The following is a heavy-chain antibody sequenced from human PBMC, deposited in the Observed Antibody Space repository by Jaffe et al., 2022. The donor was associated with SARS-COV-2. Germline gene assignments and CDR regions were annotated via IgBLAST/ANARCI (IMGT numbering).Heavy chain of an antibody. CDR2: ITNSGKNI. CDR1: GFSFSTSW. V-gene: IGHV3-48*01. J-gene: IGHJ2*01. CDR3: ARDWYWSFDL. Sequence: EAQLVASGGGTVQPGGSLRLSCAASGFSFSTSWMNWVRQAPGKGLEWISCITNSGKNIYYADSVKGRFTISRDNGKNSVYLQMNSLRAEDTAVYYCARDWYWSFDLWGRGTLVTVSS.